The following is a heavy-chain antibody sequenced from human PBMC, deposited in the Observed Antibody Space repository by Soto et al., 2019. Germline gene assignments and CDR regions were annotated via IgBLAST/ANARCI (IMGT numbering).Heavy chain of an antibody. D-gene: IGHD6-13*01. CDR1: GGSISSSNW. CDR3: ARDRGIAAENYYYYGMDV. CDR2: IYHSGST. J-gene: IGHJ6*02. V-gene: IGHV4-4*02. Sequence: NPSETLSLTCAVSGGSISSSNWWSWVRQPPGKGLEWIGEIYHSGSTNYNPSLKSRVTISVDKSKNQFSLKLSSVTAADTAVYYCARDRGIAAENYYYYGMDVWGQGTTVTVSS.